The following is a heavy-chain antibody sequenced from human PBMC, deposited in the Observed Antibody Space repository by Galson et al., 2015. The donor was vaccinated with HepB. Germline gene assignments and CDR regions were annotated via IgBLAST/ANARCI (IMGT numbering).Heavy chain of an antibody. Sequence: SLRLSCAASGFTFSSHGMHWVRQAPGKGLEWVAVISYDGSNKYYADSVKGRFTISRDNSKNTLYLQMNSLRAEDTAVYYCAKDLYDILTGSRYYYGMDVWGQGTTVTVSS. CDR2: ISYDGSNK. V-gene: IGHV3-30*18. CDR1: GFTFSSHG. D-gene: IGHD3-9*01. CDR3: AKDLYDILTGSRYYYGMDV. J-gene: IGHJ6*02.